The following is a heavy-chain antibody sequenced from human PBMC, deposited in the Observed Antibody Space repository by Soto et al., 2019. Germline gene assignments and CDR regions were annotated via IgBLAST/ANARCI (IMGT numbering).Heavy chain of an antibody. Sequence: SETLSLTCAVSGGSISSGGYSWSWIRQPPGKGLEWIGYIYHSGSTYYNPSPKSRVTISVDRSKNQFSLKLSSVTAADTAVYYCARVPGPWGQGTLVTVSS. D-gene: IGHD7-27*01. J-gene: IGHJ5*02. CDR1: GGSISSGGYS. CDR3: ARVPGP. CDR2: IYHSGST. V-gene: IGHV4-30-2*01.